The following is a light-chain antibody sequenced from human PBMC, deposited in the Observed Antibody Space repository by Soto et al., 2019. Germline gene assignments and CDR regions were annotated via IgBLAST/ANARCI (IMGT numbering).Light chain of an antibody. CDR2: KAS. CDR3: RQYVSYPVT. Sequence: DIQMTQSPSTLSASVGDRVTIACRASQSISNSLAWYQQKPGKAPNLLIYKASSLESGVPSGFSGSGSGTEFTLTISSLQPDDFATYYCRQYVSYPVTFGGGTKVEMK. CDR1: QSISNS. V-gene: IGKV1-5*03. J-gene: IGKJ4*01.